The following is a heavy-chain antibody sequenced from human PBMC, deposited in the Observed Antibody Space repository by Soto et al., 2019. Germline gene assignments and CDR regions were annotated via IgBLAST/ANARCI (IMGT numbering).Heavy chain of an antibody. D-gene: IGHD2-2*01. J-gene: IGHJ4*02. CDR2: INSDGSST. Sequence: EVQLVESGGGLVQPGGSLRLSCAASGFTFSSYWMHWVRQAPGKGLVWVSRINSDGSSTSYADSVKGRCTISRDNAKNTLYLQMNSLRAEDTAVYYCARVRKDIVVVPAAYYFDYWGQGTLVTVSS. CDR3: ARVRKDIVVVPAAYYFDY. CDR1: GFTFSSYW. V-gene: IGHV3-74*01.